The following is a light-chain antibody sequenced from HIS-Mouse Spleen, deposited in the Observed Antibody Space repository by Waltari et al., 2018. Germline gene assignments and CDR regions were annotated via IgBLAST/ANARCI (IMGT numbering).Light chain of an antibody. Sequence: DIQFTHSPSFLSASVGDRVTIKCRASQGISSYLAWYQQKPGKAPKLLIYAASTLQRGVPSRFSGSGSGTAFTLTISSLQPEDFATYYCKQLNSYPPTFGQGTKVEIK. J-gene: IGKJ1*01. V-gene: IGKV1-9*01. CDR1: QGISSY. CDR2: AAS. CDR3: KQLNSYPPT.